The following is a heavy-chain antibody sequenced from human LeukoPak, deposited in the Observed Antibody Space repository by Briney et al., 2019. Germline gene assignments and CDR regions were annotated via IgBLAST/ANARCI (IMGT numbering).Heavy chain of an antibody. J-gene: IGHJ6*03. Sequence: SETLSLTCTVSGGSISIYYWSWIRQPPGKGLEWIGEINHSGSTNYNPSLKSRVTISVDTSKNQFSLKLSSVTAADTAVYYCARVQIVVVPAAKGRYYMDVWGKGTTVTVSS. CDR3: ARVQIVVVPAAKGRYYMDV. V-gene: IGHV4-34*01. CDR2: INHSGST. D-gene: IGHD2-2*01. CDR1: GGSISIYY.